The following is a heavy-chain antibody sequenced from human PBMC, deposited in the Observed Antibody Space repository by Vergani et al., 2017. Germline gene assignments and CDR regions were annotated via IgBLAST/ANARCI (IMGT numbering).Heavy chain of an antibody. J-gene: IGHJ4*02. V-gene: IGHV4-4*07. CDR1: GGSISSYY. CDR3: ARVWMYSYGYEYYFDY. D-gene: IGHD5-18*01. CDR2: IYTSGST. Sequence: QVQLQESGPGLVKPSETLSLTCTVSGGSISSYYWSWIRQPAGKGLEWIGRIYTSGSTNYNPSLKSRVTMSVGTSKNQFSLKLSSVTAADTAVYYCARVWMYSYGYEYYFDYWGQGTLVTVSS.